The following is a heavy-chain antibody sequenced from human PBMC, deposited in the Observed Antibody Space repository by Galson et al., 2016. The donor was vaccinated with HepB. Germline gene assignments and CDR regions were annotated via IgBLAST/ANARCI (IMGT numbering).Heavy chain of an antibody. V-gene: IGHV3-7*03. J-gene: IGHJ4*02. D-gene: IGHD5-24*01. Sequence: SLRLSCAASGFTLGSFWMTWVRQSPGRGLEWVSTIKPDDSGRYYVDSVKGRFTISRDNAKNSLSLQMDSLRAEDTAIYYCTRGERWLQLMDCWGQGTLVTVSS. CDR3: TRGERWLQLMDC. CDR2: IKPDDSGR. CDR1: GFTLGSFW.